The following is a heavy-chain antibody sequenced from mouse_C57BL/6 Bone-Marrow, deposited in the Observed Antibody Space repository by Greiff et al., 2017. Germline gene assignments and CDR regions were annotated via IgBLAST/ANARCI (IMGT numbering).Heavy chain of an antibody. V-gene: IGHV1-15*01. Sequence: QVQLQQPGAELVRPGASVTLSCKASGYTFTDYEMHWVKQTPVHGLEWIGAIDPETGGTAYNQKFKGKAILTADKSSSTAYMELRSLTSEDSAVYYCTTHYYGSSSGDYWGQGTTLTVSS. CDR2: IDPETGGT. CDR3: TTHYYGSSSGDY. CDR1: GYTFTDYE. J-gene: IGHJ2*01. D-gene: IGHD1-1*01.